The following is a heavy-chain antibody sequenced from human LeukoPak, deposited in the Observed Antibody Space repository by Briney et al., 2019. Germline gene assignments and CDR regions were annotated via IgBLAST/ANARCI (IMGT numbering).Heavy chain of an antibody. Sequence: GGSLRLSCAASGVTFSDYAMHWVRQGPGKGRGRVAVISYDGSKKYFADSVKGRFTISRDKSKNTLYLRMNSLRAEDTAIYYCARDPIEYYYDSSGPLDYWGQGTLVTVSS. V-gene: IGHV3-30-3*01. CDR2: ISYDGSKK. CDR1: GVTFSDYA. J-gene: IGHJ4*02. CDR3: ARDPIEYYYDSSGPLDY. D-gene: IGHD3-22*01.